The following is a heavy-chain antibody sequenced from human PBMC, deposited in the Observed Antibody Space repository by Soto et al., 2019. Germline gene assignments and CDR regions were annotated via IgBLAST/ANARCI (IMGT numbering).Heavy chain of an antibody. V-gene: IGHV3-13*01. CDR1: GFTSTTYA. CDR2: IGTAGDK. Sequence: RGSLTLSCPASGFTSTTYAMHCVRHPTEKGLEWVSAIGTAGDKYYPGSVTGRSTISRKDAKNSMFLQMESLRPRDTAVNYCASRSGRAYIWFFDLWGRGTLVTVSS. J-gene: IGHJ2*01. D-gene: IGHD6-25*01. CDR3: ASRSGRAYIWFFDL.